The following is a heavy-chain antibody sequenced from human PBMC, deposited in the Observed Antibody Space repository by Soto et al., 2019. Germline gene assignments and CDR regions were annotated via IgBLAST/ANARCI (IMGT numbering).Heavy chain of an antibody. CDR3: ARGQDVVFVPLFDY. D-gene: IGHD2-15*01. Sequence: QVQLVESGGGMVQPGRSLRLSCVASGSTFSSRTMQWVRQAPGKGLEWVAVVSRDGTDKYYGDSVKGGFTISRDNSQNTLYLQMKSLRGEDTAVYYCARGQDVVFVPLFDYWGQGALVTVSS. CDR1: GSTFSSRT. CDR2: VSRDGTDK. V-gene: IGHV3-30-3*01. J-gene: IGHJ4*02.